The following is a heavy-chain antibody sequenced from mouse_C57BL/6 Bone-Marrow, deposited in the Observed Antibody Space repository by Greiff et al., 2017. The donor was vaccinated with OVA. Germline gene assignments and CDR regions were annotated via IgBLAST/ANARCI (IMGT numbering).Heavy chain of an antibody. CDR3: ASVTTVVATRGFD. Sequence: QVQLKESGAELARPGASVKLSCKASGYTFTSYGISWVKQRTGQGLEWIGEIYPRSGNTYYNEKFKGKATLTADKSSSTAYMELRSLTSEDSAVYFCASVTTVVATRGFDWGQGTTLTVSS. J-gene: IGHJ2*01. CDR1: GYTFTSYG. D-gene: IGHD1-1*01. CDR2: IYPRSGNT. V-gene: IGHV1-81*01.